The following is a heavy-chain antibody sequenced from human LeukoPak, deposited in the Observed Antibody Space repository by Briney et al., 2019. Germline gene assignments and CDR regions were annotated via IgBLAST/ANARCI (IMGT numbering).Heavy chain of an antibody. CDR2: INSSSSYI. CDR3: ARDLHYYGSGSYFDY. V-gene: IGHV3-21*01. Sequence: PGGSLRLSCAASGFTFSSYSINWVRQAPGKGLEWVSFINSSSSYIYYADSVKGRFTISRDNAKNSLYLQMNSLRAEDTAVYYCARDLHYYGSGSYFDYWGQGTLVTVSS. J-gene: IGHJ4*02. CDR1: GFTFSSYS. D-gene: IGHD3-10*01.